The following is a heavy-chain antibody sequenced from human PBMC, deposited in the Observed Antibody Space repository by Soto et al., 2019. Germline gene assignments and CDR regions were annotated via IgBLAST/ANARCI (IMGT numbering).Heavy chain of an antibody. Sequence: SQTLSLTCAITGDSASSNSAGLSWVRQSPSRGLECLGRTYYRSKWYYEYAVSVRGRITINPDTSKNQYSLQLNSVTPEDTAVYFCARGEQYSGRIFDYWGQGTLVTVSS. J-gene: IGHJ4*01. V-gene: IGHV6-1*01. D-gene: IGHD1-26*01. CDR1: GDSASSNSAG. CDR2: TYYRSKWYY. CDR3: ARGEQYSGRIFDY.